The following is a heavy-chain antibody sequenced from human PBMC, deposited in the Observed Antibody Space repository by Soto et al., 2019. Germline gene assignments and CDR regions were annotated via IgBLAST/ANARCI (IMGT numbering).Heavy chain of an antibody. CDR3: AREIVTTGEYYFDS. CDR1: GFTFSNNW. CDR2: INSDGSST. V-gene: IGHV3-74*01. D-gene: IGHD1-1*01. Sequence: GGSLRLSCAASGFTFSNNWMHWVRQDTGKGPVWVSRINSDGSSTTYADSVKGRVTISRDTAKNTLYLQMNSLRAEDTAVYYCAREIVTTGEYYFDSWGQGTLVTVSS. J-gene: IGHJ4*02.